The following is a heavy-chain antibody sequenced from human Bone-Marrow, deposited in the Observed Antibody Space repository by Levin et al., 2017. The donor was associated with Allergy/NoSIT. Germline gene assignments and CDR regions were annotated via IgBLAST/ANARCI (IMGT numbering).Heavy chain of an antibody. V-gene: IGHV4-61*01. CDR2: IYYSGST. CDR3: ARTYYSDFKWFDP. CDR1: GDSVNNRNFY. D-gene: IGHD4-11*01. Sequence: SETLSLTCTVSGDSVNNRNFYWSWIRQPPGKGLEWIGNIYYSGSTNYNPSLKSRGTISMDATKNQFSLNLRSATAADTAVYYCARTYYSDFKWFDPWGRGTLVTVSS. J-gene: IGHJ5*02.